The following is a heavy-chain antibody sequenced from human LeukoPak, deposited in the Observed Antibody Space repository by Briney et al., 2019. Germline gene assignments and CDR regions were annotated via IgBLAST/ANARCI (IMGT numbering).Heavy chain of an antibody. D-gene: IGHD1-1*01. CDR3: ARETDAVVFDY. V-gene: IGHV3-48*04. Sequence: GGSLRLSCAASGFTFSSYSMNWVRQAPGKGLEWVSYISSSSSTIYYADSVKGRFTISRDNAKNSLYLQMNSLRAEDTAVYYCARETDAVVFDYWGQGTLVTVSS. CDR1: GFTFSSYS. J-gene: IGHJ4*02. CDR2: ISSSSSTI.